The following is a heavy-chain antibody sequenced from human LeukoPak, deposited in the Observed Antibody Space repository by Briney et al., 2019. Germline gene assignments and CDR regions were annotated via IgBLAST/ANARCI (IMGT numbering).Heavy chain of an antibody. D-gene: IGHD3-22*01. Sequence: PGGSLRLSCAASGFTFSSYAMHWVRQAPGKGLEWVAVISDDGSNKYYADSVKGRFTISRDNSKNTLYLQMNSLRAEDTAVYYCARDGTYYYDSSGYPQSSGLDYWGQGTLVTVSS. CDR1: GFTFSSYA. J-gene: IGHJ4*02. CDR2: ISDDGSNK. CDR3: ARDGTYYYDSSGYPQSSGLDY. V-gene: IGHV3-30-3*01.